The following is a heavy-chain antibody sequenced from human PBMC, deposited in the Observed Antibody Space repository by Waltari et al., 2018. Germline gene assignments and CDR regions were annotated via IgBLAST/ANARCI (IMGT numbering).Heavy chain of an antibody. CDR1: GGSISSRTCY. Sequence: QLQLQESGPGLVKPSEALSLTCTVSGGSISSRTCYWAWVRQSPGNDLEWIGSIYYSGTTYYNPSLKSRVTMSVDTSKNQFSLELRSVTAADTAVYYCARDAGFRGNEGSWFDLWGQGTLVTVSS. V-gene: IGHV4-39*02. J-gene: IGHJ5*02. D-gene: IGHD2-15*01. CDR2: IYYSGTT. CDR3: ARDAGFRGNEGSWFDL.